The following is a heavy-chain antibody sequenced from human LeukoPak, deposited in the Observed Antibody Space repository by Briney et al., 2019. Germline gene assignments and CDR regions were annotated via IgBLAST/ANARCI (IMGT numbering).Heavy chain of an antibody. J-gene: IGHJ3*02. CDR1: GYTFTSYY. CDR3: ARDKARAAASHDAFDI. CDR2: INPSGGST. Sequence: GASVKVSCKASGYTFTSYYMHWVRQAPGQGLEWMGIINPSGGSTSYAQKFQGRVTMTRDTSTSTVYMELSSLRSEDTAVYYCARDKARAAASHDAFDIWGQGTMVTVSS. D-gene: IGHD6-13*01. V-gene: IGHV1-46*01.